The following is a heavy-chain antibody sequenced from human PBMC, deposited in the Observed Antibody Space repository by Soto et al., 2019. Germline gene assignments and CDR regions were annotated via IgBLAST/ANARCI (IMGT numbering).Heavy chain of an antibody. CDR3: ATSYGSGSTHFDS. J-gene: IGHJ4*02. V-gene: IGHV1-69*02. CDR1: GGTFNSYT. D-gene: IGHD3-10*01. Sequence: QVQLVQSGAEVKKPGSSVKVSCTASGGTFNSYTLNWVRQAPGQRLEWVGRVNPIVGMSSSASKFQGRVTXTXEXTTSKAYMNLTGLKSEDTAVYYCATSYGSGSTHFDSWGQGTLVTVSS. CDR2: VNPIVGMS.